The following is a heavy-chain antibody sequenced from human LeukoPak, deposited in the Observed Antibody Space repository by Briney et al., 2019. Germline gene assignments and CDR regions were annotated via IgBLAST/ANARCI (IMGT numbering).Heavy chain of an antibody. V-gene: IGHV5-51*01. CDR3: ASRIVEDDSPPDY. D-gene: IGHD3-22*01. CDR1: GYTFSNHW. J-gene: IGHJ4*02. CDR2: IYAGDSDT. Sequence: GESLKISCKGSGYTFSNHWIDWVRQMPGKGLEWMGIIYAGDSDTRYSPSFQGQVTISADKSISTAYLQWSSLKASDTAMYYRASRIVEDDSPPDYWGQGTLVTVSS.